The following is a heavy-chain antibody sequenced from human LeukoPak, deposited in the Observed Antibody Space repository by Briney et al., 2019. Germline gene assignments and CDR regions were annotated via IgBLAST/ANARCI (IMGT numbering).Heavy chain of an antibody. CDR3: ARGDDYGGSPFDY. CDR2: IYSGSST. CDR1: GFTVSSNY. Sequence: PGGSLRLSCAASGFTVSSNYMSWVRQAPGKGLEWVSVIYSGSSTYYADSVKGRFTISRDNSKNTLYLQMNNLRAEDTAVYYCARGDDYGGSPFDYWGQGTLVTVSS. J-gene: IGHJ4*02. D-gene: IGHD4-23*01. V-gene: IGHV3-66*02.